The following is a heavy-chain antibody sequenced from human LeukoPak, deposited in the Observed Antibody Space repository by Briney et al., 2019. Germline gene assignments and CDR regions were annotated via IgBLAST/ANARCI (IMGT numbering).Heavy chain of an antibody. J-gene: IGHJ4*02. CDR3: ARTAARLFDY. CDR2: ISSSGNTI. CDR1: GFTFSSYE. D-gene: IGHD6-6*01. V-gene: IGHV3-48*03. Sequence: GGSLRLSCAASGFTFSSYEMNWVRQAPGRGLEWVSYISSSGNTIYYADSVKGRFTISRDNAKNSLYLQMNRLRAEDTAVYYCARTAARLFDYWGQGSLVTVSS.